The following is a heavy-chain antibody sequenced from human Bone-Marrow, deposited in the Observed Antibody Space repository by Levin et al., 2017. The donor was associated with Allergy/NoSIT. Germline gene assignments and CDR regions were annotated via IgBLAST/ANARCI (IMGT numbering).Heavy chain of an antibody. Sequence: PGESLKISCQGSGYRFTSYWIGWVRQLPGKGLEFMGIIYPGDSDTRYSPSFQGQVTISVDKSTSTAYLQWSSLKASDTAMYYCARRGGIGGDKEYYFDYWGQGTMVTVSS. V-gene: IGHV5-51*01. CDR3: ARRGGIGGDKEYYFDY. CDR2: IYPGDSDT. D-gene: IGHD3-16*01. CDR1: GYRFTSYW. J-gene: IGHJ4*02.